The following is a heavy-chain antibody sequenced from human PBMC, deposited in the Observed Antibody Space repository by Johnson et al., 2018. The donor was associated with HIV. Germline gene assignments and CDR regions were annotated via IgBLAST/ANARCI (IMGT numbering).Heavy chain of an antibody. CDR1: GFTFSSYA. J-gene: IGHJ3*01. Sequence: QVQLVESGGGVFQPGRSLRLSCAASGFTFSSYAMDWVRQAPGKGLEWVAVISYEGSNKYYADSVKGRFTISRDTSKKSVFLQMNNLRPEDTAVYYCAKETRDSRSAFEVWGQGTLVTVSS. CDR2: ISYEGSNK. V-gene: IGHV3-30-3*01. D-gene: IGHD4-11*01. CDR3: AKETRDSRSAFEV.